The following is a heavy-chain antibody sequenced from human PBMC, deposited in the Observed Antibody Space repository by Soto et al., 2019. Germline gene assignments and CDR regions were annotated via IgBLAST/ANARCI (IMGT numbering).Heavy chain of an antibody. D-gene: IGHD6-13*01. CDR1: GYTFTSYG. CDR2: INAANGDT. Sequence: AAVKVSCKASGYTFTSYGIHWVRQAPGQRLEWMGWINAANGDTKYSPKFQGRVTITRDTSASTAYMELSSLRSEDTAVYYCVRRHVSATGIDWFDPWGQGTLVTVSS. V-gene: IGHV1-3*01. CDR3: VRRHVSATGIDWFDP. J-gene: IGHJ5*02.